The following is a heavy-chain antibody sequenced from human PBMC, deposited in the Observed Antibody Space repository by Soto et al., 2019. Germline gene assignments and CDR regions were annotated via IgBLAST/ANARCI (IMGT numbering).Heavy chain of an antibody. CDR2: ISGSGDST. Sequence: VQLLESGGGLVQPGGSLRLSCAASGFTFSTYATIWFRQAPGKGLEWVSGISGSGDSTYYAASVKGRSTISRDNSKNTLYLNINSLRADDTSVYYCAKGGEGISVPGTGYSQHRGQGTLVTVFS. J-gene: IGHJ1*01. CDR1: GFTFSTYA. D-gene: IGHD6-19*01. CDR3: AKGGEGISVPGTGYSQH. V-gene: IGHV3-23*01.